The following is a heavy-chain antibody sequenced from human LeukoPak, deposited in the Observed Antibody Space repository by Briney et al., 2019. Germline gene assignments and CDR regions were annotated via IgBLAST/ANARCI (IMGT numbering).Heavy chain of an antibody. Sequence: SETLSLTCAVCGGSFSGYYWSWIRQPPGKGLEWIGEINHSGSTNYNPSLKSRVTISVDTSKNQFSLKLSSVTAADTAVYYCARKKIAVAGSYDYWGQGTLVTVSS. V-gene: IGHV4-34*01. CDR2: INHSGST. CDR1: GGSFSGYY. CDR3: ARKKIAVAGSYDY. D-gene: IGHD6-19*01. J-gene: IGHJ4*02.